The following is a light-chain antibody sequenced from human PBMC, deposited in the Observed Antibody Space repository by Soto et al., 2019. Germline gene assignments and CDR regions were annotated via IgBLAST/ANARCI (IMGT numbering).Light chain of an antibody. CDR2: GAA. J-gene: IGKJ1*01. V-gene: IGKV3-15*01. Sequence: EIVLTQSQPTLSSSPLERGSLXCRTSKNLRYFFAWDQEKTGQGPRLLIYGAARRATGVPARFSGSGSGTDFTPTISSLQAEDFAVYYCPQSDNWPWTFGQGTKVDI. CDR1: KNLRYF. CDR3: PQSDNWPWT.